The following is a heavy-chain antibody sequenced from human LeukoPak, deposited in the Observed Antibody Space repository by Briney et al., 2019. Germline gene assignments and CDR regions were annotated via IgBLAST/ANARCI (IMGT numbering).Heavy chain of an antibody. CDR2: ISAYNGNT. CDR3: ARTEITMVRGVNLNDY. Sequence: GASVKVSCKASGYTFTSYGISWVRQAPGQGLEWRGWISAYNGNTNYVQKLQGRVTMTTDTSTSTAYMELRSLRSDDTAVYYCARTEITMVRGVNLNDYWGQGTLVTVSS. D-gene: IGHD3-10*01. CDR1: GYTFTSYG. J-gene: IGHJ4*02. V-gene: IGHV1-18*01.